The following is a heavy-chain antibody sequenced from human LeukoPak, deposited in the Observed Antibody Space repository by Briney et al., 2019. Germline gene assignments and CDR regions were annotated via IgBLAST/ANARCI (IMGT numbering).Heavy chain of an antibody. CDR3: ARTKYYYDSSGYSPYYYYGMDV. D-gene: IGHD3-22*01. CDR2: IYYSGST. Sequence: SETLSLTCTVSGGSISSYYWSWLRQPPGKGLEWIGYIYYSGSTNYNPSLKSRVTISVDTSKNQFSLKLSSVTAADTAVYYCARTKYYYDSSGYSPYYYYGMDVWGQGTTVTVSS. J-gene: IGHJ6*02. V-gene: IGHV4-59*08. CDR1: GGSISSYY.